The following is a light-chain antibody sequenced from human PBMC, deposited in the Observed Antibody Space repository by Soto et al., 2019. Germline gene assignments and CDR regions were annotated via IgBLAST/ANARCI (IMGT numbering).Light chain of an antibody. CDR1: SSDVGGYNY. CDR2: DVT. J-gene: IGLJ1*01. V-gene: IGLV2-14*03. Sequence: QSALTQPASVSGSPGQSITISCTGTSSDVGGYNYVSWYQHHPGKAPKLIIYDVTNRPSGVSNPFSGSKSGNTASLTISGLQPEDEADYYCCSYTTSNTRQLVFGTWTQLTFL. CDR3: CSYTTSNTRQLV.